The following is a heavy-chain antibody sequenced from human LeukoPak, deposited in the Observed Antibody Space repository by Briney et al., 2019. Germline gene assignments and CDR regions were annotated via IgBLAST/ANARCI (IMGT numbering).Heavy chain of an antibody. D-gene: IGHD5-18*01. CDR2: IYSGGST. CDR3: ARDTYGYAYGFGY. V-gene: IGHV3-66*01. Sequence: PGGSLTLSCAASGYTVSSNYMSWVGQAPGKGLEWVSVIYSGGSTYYADSVKGRFTISRDNSKNTLYLQMNSLRAEDTAVYYCARDTYGYAYGFGYWGQRTVVTVSS. J-gene: IGHJ4*02. CDR1: GYTVSSNY.